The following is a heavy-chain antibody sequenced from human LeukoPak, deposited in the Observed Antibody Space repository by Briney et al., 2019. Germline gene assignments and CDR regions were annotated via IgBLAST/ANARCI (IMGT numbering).Heavy chain of an antibody. Sequence: PSETLSLTCAVYGGSFSGYYWSWIRQPPGKGREWSGEINHSGSTNYNPSLKSRVTISVDTSKNQFSLKLSSVTAADTAVYYCARAFSSWSNTAIDYWGQGTLVTDSS. CDR3: ARAFSSWSNTAIDY. V-gene: IGHV4-34*01. CDR2: INHSGST. J-gene: IGHJ4*02. D-gene: IGHD6-13*01. CDR1: GGSFSGYY.